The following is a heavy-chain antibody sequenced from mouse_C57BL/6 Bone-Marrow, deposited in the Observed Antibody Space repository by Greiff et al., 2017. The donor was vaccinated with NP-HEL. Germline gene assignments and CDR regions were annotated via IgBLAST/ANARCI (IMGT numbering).Heavy chain of an antibody. CDR1: GFTFSDYY. J-gene: IGHJ1*03. V-gene: IGHV5-16*01. CDR3: ARDAVVAPYWYFDV. Sequence: DVHLVESEGGLVQPGSSMKLSCTASGFTFSDYYMAWVRQVPEKGLEWVANINYDGSSTYYLDSLKSRFIISRDNAKNILYLQMSSLKSEDTATYYCARDAVVAPYWYFDVWGTGTTVTVSS. CDR2: INYDGSST. D-gene: IGHD1-1*01.